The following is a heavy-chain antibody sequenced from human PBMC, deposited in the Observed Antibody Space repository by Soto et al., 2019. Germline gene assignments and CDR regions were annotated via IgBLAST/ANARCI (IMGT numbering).Heavy chain of an antibody. J-gene: IGHJ4*02. Sequence: PGGSLRLSCAASGFTFTRYSMNWVRQAPGKGLEWVSSISSTTNYIYYADSMKGRFTVSRDNAKNSVHLEMNSLSAEDTALYYCARESEDLTSNFDYWGQGTLVTVSS. V-gene: IGHV3-21*01. CDR2: ISSTTNYI. CDR1: GFTFTRYS. CDR3: ARESEDLTSNFDY.